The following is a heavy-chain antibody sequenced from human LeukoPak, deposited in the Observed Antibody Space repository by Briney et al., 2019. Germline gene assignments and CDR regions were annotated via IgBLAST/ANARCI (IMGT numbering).Heavy chain of an antibody. CDR3: ARGARLTVVPLHGGWTKFDY. D-gene: IGHD4-23*01. CDR2: INHSGST. CDR1: GGSFSGYY. V-gene: IGHV4-34*01. Sequence: SETLSLTCAVYGGSFSGYYWSWIRQPPGKGLEWIGEINHSGSTNYNPSLKSRVTISVDTSKNQFSLKLSSVTAADTAVYYCARGARLTVVPLHGGWTKFDYWGQGTLVTVSS. J-gene: IGHJ4*02.